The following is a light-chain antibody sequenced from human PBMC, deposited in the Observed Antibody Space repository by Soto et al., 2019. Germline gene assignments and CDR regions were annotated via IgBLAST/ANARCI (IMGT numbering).Light chain of an antibody. J-gene: IGLJ2*01. CDR1: SSDVGAYNF. V-gene: IGLV2-14*03. Sequence: QSALTQPASMSGSPGQSITISCTGTSSDVGAYNFVSWYQQHPGKAPKLMIYDVSNRPSGVSNRFSGSKSGNTASLSISGLQAEDEADYYCTSYTGSSTLGVFGGGTSSPS. CDR3: TSYTGSSTLGV. CDR2: DVS.